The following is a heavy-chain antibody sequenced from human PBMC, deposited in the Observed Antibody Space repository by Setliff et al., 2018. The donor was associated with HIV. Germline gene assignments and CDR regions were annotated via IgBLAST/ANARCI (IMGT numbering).Heavy chain of an antibody. J-gene: IGHJ3*02. CDR1: GYSFLNYG. D-gene: IGHD6-19*01. CDR3: ARRLHVGFSSGWYRAGFDI. V-gene: IGHV1-18*01. CDR2: VTTYNGNT. Sequence: ASVKVSCKTSGYSFLNYGITWMRQAPGQGLEWMGWVTTYNGNTNYAQKFQGRVTMTTDTSTSTAYMELRTLRSDDTAVYYCARRLHVGFSSGWYRAGFDIWGQGTMVTVSS.